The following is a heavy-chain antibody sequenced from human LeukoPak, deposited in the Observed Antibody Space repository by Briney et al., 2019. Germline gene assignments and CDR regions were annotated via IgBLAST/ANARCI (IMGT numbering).Heavy chain of an antibody. D-gene: IGHD5-24*01. J-gene: IGHJ4*02. V-gene: IGHV1-2*02. CDR1: GYTFTGYY. CDR3: ARDQGERDGYNSYDY. CDR2: INPNSGGT. Sequence: ASVKVSCKASGYTFTGYYMHWVRQAPGQGLEWMGWINPNSGGTNHAQKFQGRVTMTRDTSISTAYMELSRLRSDGTAVYYCARDQGERDGYNSYDYWGQGTLVTVSS.